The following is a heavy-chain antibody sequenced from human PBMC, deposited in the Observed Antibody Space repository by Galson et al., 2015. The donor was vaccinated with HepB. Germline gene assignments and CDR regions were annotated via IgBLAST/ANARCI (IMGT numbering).Heavy chain of an antibody. Sequence: PALVKPTQTLTLTCTFSGFSLSTSGMCVSWIRQPPGKALEWLARIDWDDDKYYSTSLKTRLTISKDTSKNQVVLTMTNMDTVDTATYYCARMDDYASRDLDYWGQGTLVTVSS. CDR1: GFSLSTSGMC. CDR2: IDWDDDK. J-gene: IGHJ4*02. D-gene: IGHD4/OR15-4a*01. CDR3: ARMDDYASRDLDY. V-gene: IGHV2-70*11.